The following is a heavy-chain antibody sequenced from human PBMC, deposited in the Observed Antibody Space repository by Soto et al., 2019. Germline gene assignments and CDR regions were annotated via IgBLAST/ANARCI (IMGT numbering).Heavy chain of an antibody. V-gene: IGHV1-18*01. Sequence: QVQLVQSGAEVKKPGASVKVSCKASGYTFTSYGISWVRQAPGQGLEWMGWISAYNGNTNYAQKLQGRVTMTTDTSTSTAYMELRSVRSDDTAVYYCARFYAGVVVVAANYAFDYWGQGTLVTVSS. CDR3: ARFYAGVVVVAANYAFDY. D-gene: IGHD2-15*01. J-gene: IGHJ4*02. CDR2: ISAYNGNT. CDR1: GYTFTSYG.